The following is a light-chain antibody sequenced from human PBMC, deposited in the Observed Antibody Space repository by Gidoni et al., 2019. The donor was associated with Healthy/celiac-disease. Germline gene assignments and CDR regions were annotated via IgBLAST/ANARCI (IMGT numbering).Light chain of an antibody. CDR1: QSVSSY. Sequence: DIVLTQSPATLSLSPGERATLSCRASQSVSSYLAWYQQKPGQAPRLLMYDASNRATGIPARFSGSGSGTDFTLTISSLEPDDVAVYYCQQRTNWPPVYTFGQGTKLEIK. CDR3: QQRTNWPPVYT. CDR2: DAS. V-gene: IGKV3-11*01. J-gene: IGKJ2*01.